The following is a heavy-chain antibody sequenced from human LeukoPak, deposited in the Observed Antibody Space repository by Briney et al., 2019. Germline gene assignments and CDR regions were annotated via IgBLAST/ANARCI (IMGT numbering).Heavy chain of an antibody. CDR2: ISSSSSYI. D-gene: IGHD3-10*01. CDR3: ARDLDSGSYYLAPRAFDI. V-gene: IGHV3-21*01. J-gene: IGHJ3*02. Sequence: PGGSLRLSCAASGFTFSSYSMNWVRQAPGKGLEWVSSISSSSSYIYYADSVKGRFTISRDNAKNSLYLQMNSLRAEDTAVYYCARDLDSGSYYLAPRAFDIWGQGTMVTVSS. CDR1: GFTFSSYS.